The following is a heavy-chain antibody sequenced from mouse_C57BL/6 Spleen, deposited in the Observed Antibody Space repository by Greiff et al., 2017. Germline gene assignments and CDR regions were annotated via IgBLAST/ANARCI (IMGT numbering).Heavy chain of an antibody. CDR2: IYPGDGDT. V-gene: IGHV1-82*01. Sequence: QVQLQQSGPELVKPGASVKISCKASGYAFSSSWMNWVKQRPGQGLEWIGRIYPGDGDTNYNGKFKGKATLTADKSSSTAYMQLSSLTSEDSAVYFWARGNSLYYFDYWGQGTTLTVSS. CDR1: GYAFSSSW. J-gene: IGHJ2*01. D-gene: IGHD2-12*01. CDR3: ARGNSLYYFDY.